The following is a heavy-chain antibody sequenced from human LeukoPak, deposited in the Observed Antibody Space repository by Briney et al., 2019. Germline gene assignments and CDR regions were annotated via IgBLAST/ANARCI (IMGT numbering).Heavy chain of an antibody. CDR3: AKDSGVAATGYGMDV. Sequence: GGSLRLSCAASGFTFDDYAMHWVRQAPGKGLEWVSGISWNSGGIAYADSVKGRFTISRDNARSSLYLQMNSLRAEDTALYYCAKDSGVAATGYGMDVWGQGTTVTVSS. J-gene: IGHJ6*02. D-gene: IGHD2-15*01. V-gene: IGHV3-9*01. CDR2: ISWNSGGI. CDR1: GFTFDDYA.